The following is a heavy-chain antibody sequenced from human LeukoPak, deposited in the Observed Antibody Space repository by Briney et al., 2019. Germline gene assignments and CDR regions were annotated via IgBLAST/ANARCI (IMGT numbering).Heavy chain of an antibody. CDR3: ACATYYYDSSGVRDGDAFDI. Sequence: SVKVSCKASGGTFSSYAISWVRQAPGQGLEWMGGIIPIFGTANYAQKFQGRVTITTDEPTSTAYMELSSLRSEDTAVYYCACATYYYDSSGVRDGDAFDIWGQGTMVTVSS. CDR2: IIPIFGTA. V-gene: IGHV1-69*05. CDR1: GGTFSSYA. J-gene: IGHJ3*02. D-gene: IGHD3-22*01.